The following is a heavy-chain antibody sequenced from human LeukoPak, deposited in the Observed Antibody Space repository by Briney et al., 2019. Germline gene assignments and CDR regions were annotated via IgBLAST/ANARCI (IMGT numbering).Heavy chain of an antibody. CDR3: ARDMGAPDYGSYSVDY. Sequence: SETLSLTCIVSGGSVSSGGHYWGWIRQPPGRGLEWIAYIHYSGSAAYNPSLKSRVTISRDMSTNQFSLKMTSVTAADTAVYFCARDMGAPDYGSYSVDYWGQGTLVTVSS. CDR2: IHYSGSA. CDR1: GGSVSSGGHY. V-gene: IGHV4-61*08. D-gene: IGHD4-23*01. J-gene: IGHJ4*02.